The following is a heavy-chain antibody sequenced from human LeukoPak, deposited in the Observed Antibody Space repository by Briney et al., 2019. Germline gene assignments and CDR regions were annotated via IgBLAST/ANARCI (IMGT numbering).Heavy chain of an antibody. D-gene: IGHD3-22*01. CDR1: GFTFSSYA. CDR3: AKDVIADSNGYPYYFDY. Sequence: GGSLRLSCAASGFTFSSYAMSWVRQAPGKGLEWVSAISGSGYSTYYADSVKGRFTISRDNFKNTLDLQMNSLRAEDTAVYYCAKDVIADSNGYPYYFDYWGQGTLVTVSS. V-gene: IGHV3-23*01. J-gene: IGHJ4*02. CDR2: ISGSGYST.